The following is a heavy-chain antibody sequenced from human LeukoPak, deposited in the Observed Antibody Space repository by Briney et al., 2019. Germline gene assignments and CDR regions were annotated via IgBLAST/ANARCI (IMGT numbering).Heavy chain of an antibody. V-gene: IGHV3-11*01. CDR1: GLTFSDSY. Sequence: PGGSLRLSCVASGLTFSDSYMTWIRQPPGKGLEWITYISGSGTPIYHADSVKGRFTISRDNAKNSVYLQMNSLRDDDTAVYYCGRVTGSSVDRWGQGTPVTVSS. J-gene: IGHJ5*02. CDR3: GRVTGSSVDR. CDR2: ISGSGTPI. D-gene: IGHD6-6*01.